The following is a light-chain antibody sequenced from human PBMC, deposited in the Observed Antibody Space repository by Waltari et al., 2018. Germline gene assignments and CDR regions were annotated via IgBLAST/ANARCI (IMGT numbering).Light chain of an antibody. CDR1: QSVSSSY. CDR2: GAS. Sequence: EIVLTQSPGTLSLSPGERATLSCRASQSVSSSYLAWYQQKPGQAPRLLIYGASSRATGSPARFSGSGSGTDFTLTISRLEPEDFAVYYCQQYGSSPLITFGQGTRLEIK. J-gene: IGKJ5*01. V-gene: IGKV3-20*01. CDR3: QQYGSSPLIT.